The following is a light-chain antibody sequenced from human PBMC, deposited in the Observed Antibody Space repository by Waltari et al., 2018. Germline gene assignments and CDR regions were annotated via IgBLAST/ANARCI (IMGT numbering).Light chain of an antibody. CDR2: DVS. CDR1: SSDVGGYNY. J-gene: IGLJ2*01. CDR3: SSYTSSSSPVL. V-gene: IGLV2-14*03. Sequence: QSALTQPASVSGSPGQSITISCTGTSSDVGGYNYVYWYQQHPGKAPKLMIDDVSNRPSGVSNRFSGSKSGTTASLTISGLLPEDEADYYCSSYTSSSSPVLFGGGTKLTVL.